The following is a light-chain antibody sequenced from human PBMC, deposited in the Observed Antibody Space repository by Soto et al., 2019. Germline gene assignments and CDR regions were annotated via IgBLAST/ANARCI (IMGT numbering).Light chain of an antibody. CDR1: QNINNW. CDR2: GAS. J-gene: IGKJ1*01. CDR3: QQYSGPRT. Sequence: DIQMTQSPATLSASVGDSVNITRQASQNINNWVAWFQQKPGKAPNLLIYGASNVPTGVPSRFRGSGSGTDFTLSISSLQPDDFATYYCQQYSGPRTFGQGTKVDIK. V-gene: IGKV1-5*01.